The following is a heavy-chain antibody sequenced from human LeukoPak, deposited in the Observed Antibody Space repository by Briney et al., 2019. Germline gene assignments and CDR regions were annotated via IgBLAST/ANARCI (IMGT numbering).Heavy chain of an antibody. CDR3: ARDDYGFDP. V-gene: IGHV3-30*04. J-gene: IGHJ5*02. CDR1: GFTFSNYG. Sequence: PGRSLRLSCAASGFTFSNYGVHWVRQAPGKGLEWVAFIPYDGSTKYNVDSVKGRFSISRDNSKNTLHLQMNNLRAEDTALYYCARDDYGFDPWGQGTLVTVSS. D-gene: IGHD4-17*01. CDR2: IPYDGSTK.